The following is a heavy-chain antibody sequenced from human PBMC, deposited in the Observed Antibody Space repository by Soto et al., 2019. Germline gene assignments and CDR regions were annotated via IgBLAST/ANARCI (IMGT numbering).Heavy chain of an antibody. Sequence: DSLKISCDASGYSFTDYWIGRVRQLPGQGLGWVGMVLPHNSEARVSLSLPGQVTISADKSINTAYLQWSSLKASDTAMYYFARREGTGTNSYYFTYWGQGTLVTVSS. V-gene: IGHV5-51*01. CDR1: GYSFTDYW. D-gene: IGHD3-9*01. CDR2: VLPHNSEA. J-gene: IGHJ4*02. CDR3: ARREGTGTNSYYFTY.